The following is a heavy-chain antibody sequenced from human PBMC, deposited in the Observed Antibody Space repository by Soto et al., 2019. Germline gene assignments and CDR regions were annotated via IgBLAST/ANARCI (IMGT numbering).Heavy chain of an antibody. V-gene: IGHV3-11*01. CDR2: ITSSGSSL. Sequence: QVQLVESGGGLVKPGASLRLSCAASGFIFSDYYMSWVRQAAGKGLEWVSYITSSGSSLHYAASVKGRFTISRDNARNSLSLQMTNLRVDDTAVYFCAREAHGDYSTFDRWGQGALVTVSS. J-gene: IGHJ4*02. CDR3: AREAHGDYSTFDR. D-gene: IGHD4-17*01. CDR1: GFIFSDYY.